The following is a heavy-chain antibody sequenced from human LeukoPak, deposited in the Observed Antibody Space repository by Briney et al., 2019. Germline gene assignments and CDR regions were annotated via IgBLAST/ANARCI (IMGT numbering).Heavy chain of an antibody. V-gene: IGHV5-51*01. J-gene: IGHJ3*02. CDR3: ARRLRTGGFDI. CDR1: GYEFTTYW. D-gene: IGHD1-1*01. CDR2: IQPADSQT. Sequence: GESLKISCMGSGYEFTTYWIDWVRQVPGKGLEWMGLIQPADSQTRYNPSFQGQVTLSDDKSINTAYLQWSSLRPSDTAIYYCARRLRTGGFDIWGQGTEVTVSS.